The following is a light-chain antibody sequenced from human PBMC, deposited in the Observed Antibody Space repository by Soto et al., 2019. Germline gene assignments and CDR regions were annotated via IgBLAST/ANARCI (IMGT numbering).Light chain of an antibody. CDR1: SSDVGGYNY. V-gene: IGLV2-14*01. Sequence: QSALTQPASASGSPGQSITISCTGTSSDVGGYNYVSWYQQHPGKAPKIMIYDVSNRPSGVSNRFSGSKSGNTASLTISGLQAEDEADYYCSSYTSSSTLMVFGGGTKLTVL. CDR3: SSYTSSSTLMV. CDR2: DVS. J-gene: IGLJ2*01.